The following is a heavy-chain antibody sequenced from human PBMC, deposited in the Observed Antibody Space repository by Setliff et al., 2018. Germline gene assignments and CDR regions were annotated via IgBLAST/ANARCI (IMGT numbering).Heavy chain of an antibody. CDR3: ARGRNVVARLYDS. D-gene: IGHD2-15*01. CDR1: GGTFSDYY. CDR2: IKHSGTT. J-gene: IGHJ4*02. Sequence: SETLSLTCAASGGTFSDYYWTWIRQSPGKGLEWIGEIKHSGTTNYNPSLKSRVNISVDTSKNQYSLKLSSVTAADTAVYYCARGRNVVARLYDSWGQGTLVTVSS. V-gene: IGHV4-34*01.